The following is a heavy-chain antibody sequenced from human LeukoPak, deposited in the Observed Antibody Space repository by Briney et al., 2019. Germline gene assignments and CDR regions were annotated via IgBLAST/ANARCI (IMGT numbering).Heavy chain of an antibody. CDR1: GGSISSSSYY. J-gene: IGHJ5*02. Sequence: SETLSLTCTVSGGSISSSSYYWGWIRQPPGKGLEWIGSIYYSGSTYYNPSPKSRVTISVDTSKNQFSLKLSSVTAADTAVYYCARGDSRYYDSSGPPLHGGWFDPWGQGTLVTVSS. CDR2: IYYSGST. D-gene: IGHD3-22*01. V-gene: IGHV4-39*07. CDR3: ARGDSRYYDSSGPPLHGGWFDP.